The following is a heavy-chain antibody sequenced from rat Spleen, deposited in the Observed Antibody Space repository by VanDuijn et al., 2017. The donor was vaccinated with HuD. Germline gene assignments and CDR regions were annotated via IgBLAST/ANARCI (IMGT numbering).Heavy chain of an antibody. CDR2: MWYDGDT. Sequence: QVQLKESGPGLVQPSETLSLTCTVSGFSLTTYSVSWVRQPSGKGPEWLGKMWYDGDTAFNSVLKSRLTITRDTSKNQVFLKMSNLQTADTGTYYCTRALYNSYCFDNWGQGVMVMVSS. D-gene: IGHD1-2*01. CDR3: TRALYNSYCFDN. J-gene: IGHJ2*01. CDR1: GFSLTTYS. V-gene: IGHV2-63*01.